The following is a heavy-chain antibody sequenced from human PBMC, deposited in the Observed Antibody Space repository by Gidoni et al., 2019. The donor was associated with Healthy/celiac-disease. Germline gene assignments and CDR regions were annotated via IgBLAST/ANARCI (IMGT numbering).Heavy chain of an antibody. Sequence: QVQLVESGGGVVKPGRSLRLSCAASGFPFSRYGRHWVPQDPGKGLDWVAVISDDGSNKYYADAVKGRFTISRDNSKNTLYLQRNSLRAEDTAVYYCAKEEEYYYDSSGYWTFDYWGQGTLVTVSS. CDR3: AKEEEYYYDSSGYWTFDY. CDR1: GFPFSRYG. D-gene: IGHD3-22*01. J-gene: IGHJ4*02. CDR2: ISDDGSNK. V-gene: IGHV3-30*18.